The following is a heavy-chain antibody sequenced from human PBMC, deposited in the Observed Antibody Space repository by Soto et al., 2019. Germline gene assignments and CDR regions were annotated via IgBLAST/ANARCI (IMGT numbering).Heavy chain of an antibody. V-gene: IGHV3-74*01. D-gene: IGHD3-22*01. Sequence: EVRLVESGGGLVQPGGSLRLSCEASGLIFSSYWIHWVRQVPGKGLVWVSRINSDGSSTVYADSVKGRFTISRDNAENTVYLQMNSLSAEDTAVYYCASEASYFETSSALDVWGQGTTVTVSS. CDR3: ASEASYFETSSALDV. CDR2: INSDGSST. CDR1: GLIFSSYW. J-gene: IGHJ6*02.